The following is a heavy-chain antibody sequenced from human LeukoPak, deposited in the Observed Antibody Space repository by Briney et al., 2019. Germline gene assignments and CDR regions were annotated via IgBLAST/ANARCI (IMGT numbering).Heavy chain of an antibody. V-gene: IGHV3-23*01. CDR1: GFTFSSYA. CDR2: ISGSGGST. D-gene: IGHD5-12*01. J-gene: IGHJ4*02. Sequence: GGSLRLSCAASGFTFSSYAMTWVRQAPGKGLEWVSTISGSGGSTYYADSVKGRFTISRDNSKDTLYLQMNSLRPEDTAVYYCAKDVSESGYYAFEYWGQGTLVTVSS. CDR3: AKDVSESGYYAFEY.